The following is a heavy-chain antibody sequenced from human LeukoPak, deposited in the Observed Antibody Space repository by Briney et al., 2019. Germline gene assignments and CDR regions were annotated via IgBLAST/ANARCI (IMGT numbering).Heavy chain of an antibody. CDR3: ARDVTYDSAFDI. CDR2: INHSGST. CDR1: GGSFCGYY. D-gene: IGHD3-16*01. J-gene: IGHJ3*02. Sequence: SETLSLTCAVYGGSFCGYYWSWIRQPPGKGLEWIGEINHSGSTNYNPSLKSRVTISVDTSKNQFSLKLSSVTAADTAVYYCARDVTYDSAFDIWGQGTMVTVSS. V-gene: IGHV4-34*01.